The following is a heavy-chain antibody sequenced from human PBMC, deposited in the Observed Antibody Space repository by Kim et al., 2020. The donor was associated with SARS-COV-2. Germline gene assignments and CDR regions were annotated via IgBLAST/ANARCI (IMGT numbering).Heavy chain of an antibody. CDR3: AEVQQTNYPFNY. V-gene: IGHV3-74*03. D-gene: IGHD2-8*01. J-gene: IGHJ4*02. Sequence: YAGSVKGRFTITRDKAKNTVYLQMNTMRAEETDVYYCAEVQQTNYPFNYWGQGSLVTVSS.